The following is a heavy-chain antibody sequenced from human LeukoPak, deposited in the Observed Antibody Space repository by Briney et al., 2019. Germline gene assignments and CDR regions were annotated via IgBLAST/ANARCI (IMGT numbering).Heavy chain of an antibody. CDR3: ARDPFDY. J-gene: IGHJ4*02. Sequence: GGSLRLSCAASGFTFSSYAMHWVRQAPGKGLEWVAVISYDGGNKYYADSVKGRFTISRDNSKNTLYLQMNSLRAEDTAVYYCARDPFDYWGQGTLVTVSS. V-gene: IGHV3-30-3*01. CDR1: GFTFSSYA. CDR2: ISYDGGNK.